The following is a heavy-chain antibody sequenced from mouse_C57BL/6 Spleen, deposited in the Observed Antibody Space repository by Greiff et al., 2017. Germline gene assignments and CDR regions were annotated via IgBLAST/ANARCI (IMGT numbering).Heavy chain of an antibody. J-gene: IGHJ2*01. CDR1: GYTFTSYT. CDR2: INPSSGYT. V-gene: IGHV1-4*01. D-gene: IGHD1-2*01. Sequence: VQLQQSGAELARPGASVKMSCKASGYTFTSYTMHWVKQRPGQGLEWIGYINPSSGYTKYNQKFKDKATLTADKSSSTAYMQLSSLTSEDSAVYYCARQAPTAHFDYWGQGTTLTVSS. CDR3: ARQAPTAHFDY.